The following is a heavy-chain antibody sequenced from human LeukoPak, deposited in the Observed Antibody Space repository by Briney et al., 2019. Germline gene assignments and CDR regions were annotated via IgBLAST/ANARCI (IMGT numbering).Heavy chain of an antibody. V-gene: IGHV3-30*02. CDR2: IRHDGSDK. J-gene: IGHJ4*02. Sequence: GGSLRLSCAASAFTFTNYDSHWVRQAPGKGLEWVAFIRHDGSDKYYADSVKGRFTISRDNSKNTLYLQMNSLRVEDTAVYYCAKGDYCGQGTLVTVSS. CDR1: AFTFTNYD. CDR3: AKGDY.